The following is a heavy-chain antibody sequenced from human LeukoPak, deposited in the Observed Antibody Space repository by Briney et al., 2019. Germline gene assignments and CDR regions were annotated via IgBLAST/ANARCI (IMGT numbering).Heavy chain of an antibody. V-gene: IGHV4-31*03. CDR1: GGSISSGDYS. CDR2: IYYSGST. D-gene: IGHD3-10*01. CDR3: ARISVRGVITTTDY. J-gene: IGHJ4*02. Sequence: PSETLSLTCTVSGGSISSGDYSWSWIRQHPGKGLEWIGYIYYSGSTYYNPSLKSRVTISVDTSKNQFSLKLSSVTAADTAVYYCARISVRGVITTTDYWGQGTLVTVSS.